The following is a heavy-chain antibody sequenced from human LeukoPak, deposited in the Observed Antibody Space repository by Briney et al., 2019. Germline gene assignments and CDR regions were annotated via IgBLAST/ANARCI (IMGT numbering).Heavy chain of an antibody. Sequence: ASVKVSCKASGGTFSSYAISWVRQAPGQGLEWMGGIIPIFGTANYAQKFQGRVTITADKSTSTAYMELSSLRSEDTAVYYCTTPRTVTTLAPLGYWGQGTLVTVSS. V-gene: IGHV1-69*06. CDR2: IIPIFGTA. CDR1: GGTFSSYA. D-gene: IGHD4-17*01. CDR3: TTPRTVTTLAPLGY. J-gene: IGHJ4*02.